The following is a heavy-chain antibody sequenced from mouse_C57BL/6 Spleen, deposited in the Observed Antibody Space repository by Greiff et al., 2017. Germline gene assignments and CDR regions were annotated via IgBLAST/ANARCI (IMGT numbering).Heavy chain of an antibody. Sequence: QVQLQQSGAELARPGASVKMSCKASGYTFTSYTMHWVKQRPGQGLEWIGYINPSSGYTKYNQKFKDKATLTADKSSSTAYMQLSSLTSEDSAVYYCARLGVSYCYFDYWGQGTTLTVSS. D-gene: IGHD2-10*01. J-gene: IGHJ2*01. CDR2: INPSSGYT. CDR1: GYTFTSYT. CDR3: ARLGVSYCYFDY. V-gene: IGHV1-4*01.